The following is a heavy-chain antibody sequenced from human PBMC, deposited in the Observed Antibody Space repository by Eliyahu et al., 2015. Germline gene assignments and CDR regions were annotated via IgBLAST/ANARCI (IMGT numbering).Heavy chain of an antibody. D-gene: IGHD1-26*01. CDR1: GFSXSTSGVG. CDR3: AHRIVGATLFDY. J-gene: IGHJ4*02. V-gene: IGHV2-5*02. CDR2: IYWDDDK. Sequence: QITLKESGPTLVKPTQTLTLTCTFSGFSXSTSGVGVGWXRXPPGKALEWLALIYWDDDKRYSPSLKSRLTITKDTSKNQVVLTMTNMDPVDTATYYCAHRIVGATLFDYWGQGTLVTVSS.